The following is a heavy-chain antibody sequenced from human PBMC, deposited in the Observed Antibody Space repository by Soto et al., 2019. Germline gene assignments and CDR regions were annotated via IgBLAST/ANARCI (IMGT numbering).Heavy chain of an antibody. Sequence: QVQLVESGGGVVQPGRSLRLSCAASGFSFSTFGMHWVRQAPGKGLEWLAGMLYDGTNIHYADSVKGRFTISRDSSKNTGYLEMHNLRAEDTAVYFCAKDDGTGSWGQGTLVTVSS. CDR3: AKDDGTGS. V-gene: IGHV3-30*18. CDR1: GFSFSTFG. J-gene: IGHJ5*02. CDR2: MLYDGTNI. D-gene: IGHD1-1*01.